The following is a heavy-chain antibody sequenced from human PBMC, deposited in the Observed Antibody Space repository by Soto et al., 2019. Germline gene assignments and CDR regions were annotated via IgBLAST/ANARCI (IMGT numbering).Heavy chain of an antibody. CDR3: AKGDWLDN. V-gene: IGHV3-23*01. D-gene: IGHD3-16*01. CDR2: IGASGSDI. J-gene: IGHJ4*02. CDR1: GFTFGIYS. Sequence: GGSLRLSCATSGFTFGIYSMNWVRQAPGQGLEWVSLIGASGSDIYYADAVKGRFTIFRDNSKNTLYLQMNSLRAEDSALYYCAKGDWLDNWGKGTLVTVSS.